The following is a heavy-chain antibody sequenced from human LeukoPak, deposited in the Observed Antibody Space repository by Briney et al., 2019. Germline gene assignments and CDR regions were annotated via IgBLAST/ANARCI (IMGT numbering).Heavy chain of an antibody. D-gene: IGHD3-10*01. Sequence: PGGSLRLSCAASGFTFNTYTMNWVRQAPGKGLEWVSYISGSSGIIDYADSVRGRFTISRDNAKNSLYLQMNSLRAEDTAVYYCARDITWFGGNNWFDPWGQGTLVTVSS. V-gene: IGHV3-48*04. CDR2: ISGSSGII. J-gene: IGHJ5*02. CDR1: GFTFNTYT. CDR3: ARDITWFGGNNWFDP.